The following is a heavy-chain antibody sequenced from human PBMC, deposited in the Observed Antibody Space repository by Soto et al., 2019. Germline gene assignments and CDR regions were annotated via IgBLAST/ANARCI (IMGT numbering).Heavy chain of an antibody. Sequence: WSLRLSCASSGFIFSTYLMNWGRQAPGKGLEWVANMKQDGSEKYYVDSVKGRFTISRDNGKNSLYLQMNSLRAEDTAVYYCARADYGDYYYFGMDVWRLGTPVTVYS. CDR2: MKQDGSEK. J-gene: IGHJ6*02. V-gene: IGHV3-7*03. D-gene: IGHD4-17*01. CDR3: ARADYGDYYYFGMDV. CDR1: GFIFSTYL.